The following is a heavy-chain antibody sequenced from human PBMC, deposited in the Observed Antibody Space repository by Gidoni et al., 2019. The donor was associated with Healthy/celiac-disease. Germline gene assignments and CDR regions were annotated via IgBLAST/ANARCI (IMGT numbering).Heavy chain of an antibody. D-gene: IGHD3-3*01. CDR3: ARDSYYDFWSVAY. CDR1: GFTFSSYA. CDR2: ISYDGSNK. Sequence: VQPGRSLRLSCAASGFTFSSYAMHWVRQAPGKGLEWVAVISYDGSNKYYADSVKGRFTISRDNSKNTLYLQMNSLRAEDTAVYYCARDSYYDFWSVAYWGQGTLVTVSS. J-gene: IGHJ4*02. V-gene: IGHV3-30*04.